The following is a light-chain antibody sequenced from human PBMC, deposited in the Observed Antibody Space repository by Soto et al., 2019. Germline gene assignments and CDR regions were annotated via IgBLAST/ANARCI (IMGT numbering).Light chain of an antibody. CDR3: QQYDNLPLT. CDR1: QDISNY. CDR2: DAS. J-gene: IGKJ4*01. V-gene: IGKV1-33*01. Sequence: IWMTQSPSLLSASVGDRVTITCQASQDISNYLNWYQQKPGKAPKLLIYDASNLETGVPSRFSGSGSGTDFTFTISSLQPEDIATYYCQQYDNLPLTFGGGTKV.